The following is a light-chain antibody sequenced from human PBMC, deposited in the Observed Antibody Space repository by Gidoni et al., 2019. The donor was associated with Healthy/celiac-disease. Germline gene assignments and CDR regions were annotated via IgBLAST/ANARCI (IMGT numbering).Light chain of an antibody. J-gene: IGLJ3*02. Sequence: QSVLTQPPSVSEAPRQRVTISCSGSSSNIGNNAVNWYQQLPENAPKLLIYYDDLLPSGVSDRFSGSKSGTSASLAISGLQSEDEADYYCAAWDDSLNGWVFGGGTKLTVL. CDR3: AAWDDSLNGWV. CDR1: SSNIGNNA. V-gene: IGLV1-36*01. CDR2: YDD.